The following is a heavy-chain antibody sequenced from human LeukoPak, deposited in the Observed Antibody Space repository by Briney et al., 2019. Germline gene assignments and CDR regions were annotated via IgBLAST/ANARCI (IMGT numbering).Heavy chain of an antibody. Sequence: GGSLSLSCAASGFTSSSYDMSWVRQAPGKGLEWVSAISVRGGFTYYADSVRGRFTLSRDNSKNTLYLQMNSLRAEDTAVYYCVKDRAGRITYCHYVMDVWGKGTTVTVST. CDR3: VKDRAGRITYCHYVMDV. CDR1: GFTSSSYD. J-gene: IGHJ6*04. V-gene: IGHV3-23*01. D-gene: IGHD3-10*01. CDR2: ISVRGGFT.